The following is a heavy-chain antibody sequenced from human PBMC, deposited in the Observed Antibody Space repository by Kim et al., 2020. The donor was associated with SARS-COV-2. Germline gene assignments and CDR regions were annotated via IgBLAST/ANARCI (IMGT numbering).Heavy chain of an antibody. CDR2: IYYSGST. CDR1: GGSISSGGYY. CDR3: ARVPCSSTSCYHHDAFDI. D-gene: IGHD2-2*01. Sequence: SETLSLTCTVSGGSISSGGYYWSWIRQHPGKGLEWIGYIYYSGSTYYNPSLKSRVTISVDTSKNQFSLKLSSVTAADTAVYYCARVPCSSTSCYHHDAFDIWGQGTMVTVSS. V-gene: IGHV4-31*03. J-gene: IGHJ3*02.